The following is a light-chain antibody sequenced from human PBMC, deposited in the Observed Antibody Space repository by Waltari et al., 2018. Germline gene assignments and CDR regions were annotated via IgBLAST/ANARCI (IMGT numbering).Light chain of an antibody. CDR1: SNDVGSYNL. V-gene: IGLV2-23*02. CDR2: GVS. CDR3: CSYAGSRTDVV. J-gene: IGLJ2*01. Sequence: QSALTQPTSVSGSPGQSITISCTGTSNDVGSYNLVSWYQQHPGKAPKLMIYGVSKRPSGVSNRFSGSKSGNTASRTISGLQAEDEADYYCCSYAGSRTDVVFGGGTKLTV.